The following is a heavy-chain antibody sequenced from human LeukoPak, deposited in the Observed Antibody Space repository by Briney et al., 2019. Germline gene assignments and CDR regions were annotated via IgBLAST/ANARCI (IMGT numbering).Heavy chain of an antibody. CDR2: IIPIFGTA. CDR1: GGTFSSYA. Sequence: SVKVSCXASGGTFSSYAISWVRQARGQGLEWMGRIIPIFGTANYAQKFQGRVTITTDESTSTAYMELSSLRSEDTAVYYCAREDCSRSTSCYEGYFDYWGQGTLVTVSS. CDR3: AREDCSRSTSCYEGYFDY. J-gene: IGHJ4*02. V-gene: IGHV1-69*05. D-gene: IGHD2-2*01.